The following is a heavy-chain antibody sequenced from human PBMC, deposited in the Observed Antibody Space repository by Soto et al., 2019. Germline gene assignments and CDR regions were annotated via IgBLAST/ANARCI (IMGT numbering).Heavy chain of an antibody. J-gene: IGHJ6*02. CDR1: GGSISSSSYY. Sequence: SETLSLTCTVSGGSISSSSYYWGWIRQPPGKGLEWIGSIYYSGSTYYNPSLKSRVTISVDTSKNQFSLKLSSVTAADTAVYFCASSRAAYYYYGMDVWGQGTTVTV. V-gene: IGHV4-39*01. CDR2: IYYSGST. CDR3: ASSRAAYYYYGMDV.